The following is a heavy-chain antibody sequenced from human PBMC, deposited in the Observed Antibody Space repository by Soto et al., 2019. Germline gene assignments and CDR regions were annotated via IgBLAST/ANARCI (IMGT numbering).Heavy chain of an antibody. CDR1: GGTFSSYA. J-gene: IGHJ4*02. V-gene: IGHV1-69*12. D-gene: IGHD2-2*01. CDR3: ARSMYCISTSCYAPFDY. Sequence: QVQLVQSGAEVKKPGSSVKVSCKASGGTFSSYAISWVRQAPGQGLEWMGGIIPIFGTANYAQKFQGRVTITADESTSTAYMELSSLSSEDTAVYYCARSMYCISTSCYAPFDYWGQGTLVTVSS. CDR2: IIPIFGTA.